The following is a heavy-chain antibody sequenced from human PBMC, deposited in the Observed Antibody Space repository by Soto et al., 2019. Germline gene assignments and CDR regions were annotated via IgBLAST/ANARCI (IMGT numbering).Heavy chain of an antibody. D-gene: IGHD3-22*01. CDR2: ISAYNGNT. V-gene: IGHV1-18*01. Sequence: QVQLVQSGAEVKKPGASVKVSCKASGYTFTSYGISWVRQAPGQGLEWMGWISAYNGNTNYAQKLQGRVTMTTDTSTGKAYLELRSLGSADTDVYYCARERNYFDSSAYGYWGQGTLVTVSS. CDR3: ARERNYFDSSAYGY. J-gene: IGHJ4*02. CDR1: GYTFTSYG.